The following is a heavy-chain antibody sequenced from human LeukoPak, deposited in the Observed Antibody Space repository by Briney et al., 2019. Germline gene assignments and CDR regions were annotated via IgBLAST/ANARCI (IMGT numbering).Heavy chain of an antibody. Sequence: SETLSLTCTVSGGSISHYYWSWIRQSPGTGLDWIGYIYYSGTTNYNPSLKSRVTISVDTSRNQFSLQLRSVTAADTAVYYCARADPQTTVPEGMDVWGQGTTVIVSS. CDR2: IYYSGTT. D-gene: IGHD4-17*01. CDR1: GGSISHYY. J-gene: IGHJ6*02. V-gene: IGHV4-59*01. CDR3: ARADPQTTVPEGMDV.